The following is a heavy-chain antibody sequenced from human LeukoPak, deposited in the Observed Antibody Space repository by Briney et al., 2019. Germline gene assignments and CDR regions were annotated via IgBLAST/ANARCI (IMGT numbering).Heavy chain of an antibody. CDR1: GFTFNTFN. Sequence: GGSLRLSCAASGFTFNTFNMNWVRQAPGKGLEWVSIISGSGGSTYYADSVKGRFTISRDNSKNTLYLQMNSLRAEDTAVYYCAKSVASAVTTNPYFDYWGQGTLVTVSS. CDR2: ISGSGGST. J-gene: IGHJ4*02. V-gene: IGHV3-23*01. CDR3: AKSVASAVTTNPYFDY. D-gene: IGHD4-17*01.